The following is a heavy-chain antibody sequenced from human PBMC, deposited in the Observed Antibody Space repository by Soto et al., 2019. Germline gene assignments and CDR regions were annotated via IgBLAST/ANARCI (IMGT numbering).Heavy chain of an antibody. V-gene: IGHV1-18*04. J-gene: IGHJ6*02. D-gene: IGHD3-10*01. CDR3: ARDLGTMGRGVLYYYGMDV. CDR2: IIAYNGNT. Sequence: GASVKVSCKASGYTFTSYGISWVRQAPGQGLEWMGWIIAYNGNTNYAQKLQSRVTMTTVTSTSTAYMELRSLRSDDTAVYYCARDLGTMGRGVLYYYGMDVWGQGTTVTVSS. CDR1: GYTFTSYG.